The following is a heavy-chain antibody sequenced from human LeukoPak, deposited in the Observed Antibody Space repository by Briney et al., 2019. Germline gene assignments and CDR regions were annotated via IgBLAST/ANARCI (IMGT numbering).Heavy chain of an antibody. CDR2: IYYSGST. J-gene: IGHJ4*02. Sequence: SETLSLTCTVSGGSISSYYWSWIRQPPGKGLEWIGYIYYSGSTNYNPSLKSRVTISVDTSKNQFSLKLSSVTAADTAVYYCARFVSGYYGSSGPTAFDYWGQGTLVTVSS. CDR1: GGSISSYY. V-gene: IGHV4-59*01. D-gene: IGHD3-22*01. CDR3: ARFVSGYYGSSGPTAFDY.